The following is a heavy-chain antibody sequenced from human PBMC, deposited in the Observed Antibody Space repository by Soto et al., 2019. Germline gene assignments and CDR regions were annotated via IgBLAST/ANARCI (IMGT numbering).Heavy chain of an antibody. CDR1: GFPFSSYW. J-gene: IGHJ4*02. CDR2: ISGDGVTT. CDR3: AREYYGLLTGYYTDY. V-gene: IGHV3-74*01. Sequence: EVQLVESGGDLVQRGGSLRLSCAASGFPFSSYWMHWVRHTPGKGLDWVARISGDGVTTYYADSVTGRFTVSRVNAKNTLSLPIGGLRAEDTAVYYCAREYYGLLTGYYTDYWGQGTLVSVSS. D-gene: IGHD3-9*01.